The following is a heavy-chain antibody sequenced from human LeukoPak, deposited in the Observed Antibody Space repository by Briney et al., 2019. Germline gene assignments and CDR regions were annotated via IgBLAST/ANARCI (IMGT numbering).Heavy chain of an antibody. J-gene: IGHJ6*02. V-gene: IGHV3-23*01. CDR2: ISGSGGST. Sequence: PGGSLRLSCAASGFTFSNYAMSWVRQAPGKGLEWVSGISGSGGSTYYADSVKGHFTISRDNSKNTLYLQMNSLRAEDTAVYYCARDLKYESLYYDILTGYYPSYYYYGMDVWGQGTTVTVSS. CDR3: ARDLKYESLYYDILTGYYPSYYYYGMDV. D-gene: IGHD3-9*01. CDR1: GFTFSNYA.